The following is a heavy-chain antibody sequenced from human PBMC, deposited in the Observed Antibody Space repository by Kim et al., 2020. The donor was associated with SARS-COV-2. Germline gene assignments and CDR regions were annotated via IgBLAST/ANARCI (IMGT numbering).Heavy chain of an antibody. D-gene: IGHD3-9*01. Sequence: GGSLRLSCAASGFTFDDYAMHWVRQAPGKVLEWVSGISWNSGSIGYADSLKGRFTISRDNAKNSLYLQMNSLRAEDTALYYCAKDSYFDWLLRLFSYWGQGALVTVSS. J-gene: IGHJ4*02. V-gene: IGHV3-9*01. CDR1: GFTFDDYA. CDR3: AKDSYFDWLLRLFSY. CDR2: ISWNSGSI.